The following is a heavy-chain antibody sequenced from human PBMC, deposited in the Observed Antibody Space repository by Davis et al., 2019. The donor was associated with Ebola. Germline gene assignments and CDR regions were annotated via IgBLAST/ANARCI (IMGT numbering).Heavy chain of an antibody. Sequence: ASVPVTCMASGYTFFGHHVHCVRLAPGLRLERMRRIDPNRGYKHYAQKFQGRIFLTRDTSISTAYMELSRLRSDDTAVYYCAGGKFPSSGWYESPDDFWGQGTLVTVS. V-gene: IGHV1-2*06. CDR2: IDPNRGYK. D-gene: IGHD6-19*01. CDR1: GYTFFGHH. CDR3: AGGKFPSSGWYESPDDF. J-gene: IGHJ4*02.